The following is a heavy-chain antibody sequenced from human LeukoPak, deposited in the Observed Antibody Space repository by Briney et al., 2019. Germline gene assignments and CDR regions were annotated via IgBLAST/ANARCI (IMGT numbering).Heavy chain of an antibody. CDR1: GYTFTSYY. D-gene: IGHD6-25*01. CDR2: INPSGGST. Sequence: GASAKVSCKASGYTFTSYYMHWVRQAPGQGLEWMGIINPSGGSTSYAQKFQGRVTMTRDTSTSTVYMELSSLRSEDTAVYYCARRAVSIDAFDIWGQGTMVTVSS. CDR3: ARRAVSIDAFDI. J-gene: IGHJ3*02. V-gene: IGHV1-46*01.